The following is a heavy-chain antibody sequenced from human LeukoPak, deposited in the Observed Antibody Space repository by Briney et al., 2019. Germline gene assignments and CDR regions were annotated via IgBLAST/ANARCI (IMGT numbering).Heavy chain of an antibody. Sequence: LSSAVCGFVISSFSYWGWGRPAPGEGLGVGGNFYYTGSTYYNPSLKRRTTMFVDTSKNQLPLKMTSVTAAATAFYYSARLTIGRYFDYIFAFWGQGILVTVSS. D-gene: IGHD3-9*01. CDR2: FYYTGST. CDR1: GFVISSFSY. J-gene: IGHJ4*02. CDR3: ARLTIGRYFDYIFAF. V-gene: IGHV4-38-2*01.